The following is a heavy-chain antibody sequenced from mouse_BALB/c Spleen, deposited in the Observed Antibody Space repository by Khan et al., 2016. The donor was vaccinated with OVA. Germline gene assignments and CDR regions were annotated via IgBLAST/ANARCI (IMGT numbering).Heavy chain of an antibody. Sequence: EVELVESGGDLVEPGGSLKLSCAASGFTFSSSSMSWVRQTPDKRLEWVATISSGGDYTYYPDIVKGRFTISTDNAKNTLYLQMSSLKSEDTAMYYCASHLTGSFAYGGQGTLVAVSA. CDR2: ISSGGDYT. J-gene: IGHJ3*01. CDR1: GFTFSSSS. CDR3: ASHLTGSFAY. D-gene: IGHD4-1*01. V-gene: IGHV5-6*01.